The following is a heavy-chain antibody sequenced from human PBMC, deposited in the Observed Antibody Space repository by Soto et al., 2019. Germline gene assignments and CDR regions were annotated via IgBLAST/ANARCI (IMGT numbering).Heavy chain of an antibody. V-gene: IGHV2-5*02. CDR3: AHKGGGDRILDY. J-gene: IGHJ4*02. D-gene: IGHD3-16*01. CDR2: IYWDDAK. CDR1: GFSLSASGVG. Sequence: QITLKESGPTLVKPTQTLTLTCTFSGFSLSASGVGVGWIRQPPGKALEWLAIIYWDDAKHYSPSLKSSLTTTKDTPKNQVVLTMTNKDPVDTATYYCAHKGGGDRILDYWGQGTLVTVSS.